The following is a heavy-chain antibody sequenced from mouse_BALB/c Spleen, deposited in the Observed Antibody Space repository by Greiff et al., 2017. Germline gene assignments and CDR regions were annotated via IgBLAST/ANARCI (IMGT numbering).Heavy chain of an antibody. D-gene: IGHD1-1*01. CDR2: ILPGSGST. CDR3: ARRYYYGYYYAMDY. Sequence: VKLQESGAELMKPGASVKISCKATGYTFSSYWIEWVKQRPGHGLEWIGEILPGSGSTNYNEKFKGKATFTADTSSNTAYMQLSSLTSEDSAVYYCARRYYYGYYYAMDYWGQGTSVTVSS. V-gene: IGHV1-9*01. CDR1: GYTFSSYW. J-gene: IGHJ4*01.